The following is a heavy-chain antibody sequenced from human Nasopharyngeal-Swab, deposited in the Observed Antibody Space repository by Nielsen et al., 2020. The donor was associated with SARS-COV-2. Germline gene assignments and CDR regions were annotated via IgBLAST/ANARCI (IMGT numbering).Heavy chain of an antibody. D-gene: IGHD3-22*01. CDR2: IYYSGST. J-gene: IGHJ4*02. Sequence: IRQGPGQGLEWLGSIYYSGSTYYNPSLKSRVTISVDTSKNQFSLKLSSVTAADTAVYYCARPGYDSSGYTSYFDYWGQGTLVTVSS. V-gene: IGHV4-39*01. CDR3: ARPGYDSSGYTSYFDY.